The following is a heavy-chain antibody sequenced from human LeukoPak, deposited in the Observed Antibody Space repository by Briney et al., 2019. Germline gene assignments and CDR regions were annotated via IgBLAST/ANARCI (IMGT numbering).Heavy chain of an antibody. CDR3: ARLNYDFWSGTFDAFDI. CDR1: GGSISSGGYY. V-gene: IGHV4-31*03. CDR2: IYYSGST. J-gene: IGHJ3*02. Sequence: SETLSLTCTVSGGSISSGGYYWSWIRQHPGKGLEWIGYIYYSGSTYYNPSLKSRVTISVDTSKNQFSLKLSSVTAADTAVYYCARLNYDFWSGTFDAFDIWGQGTMVTVSS. D-gene: IGHD3-3*01.